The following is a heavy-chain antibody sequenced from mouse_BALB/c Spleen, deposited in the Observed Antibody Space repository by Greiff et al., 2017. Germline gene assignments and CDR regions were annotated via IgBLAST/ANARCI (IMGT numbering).Heavy chain of an antibody. Sequence: EVKLQESGPGLVKPSQSLSLTCTVTGYSITSDYAWNWIRQFPGNKLEWMGYISYSGSTSYNPSLKSRISITRDTSKNQFFLQLNSVTTEDTATYYCARDGNGFAYWGQGTLVTVSA. D-gene: IGHD2-1*01. CDR2: ISYSGST. CDR3: ARDGNGFAY. V-gene: IGHV3-2*02. CDR1: GYSITSDYA. J-gene: IGHJ3*01.